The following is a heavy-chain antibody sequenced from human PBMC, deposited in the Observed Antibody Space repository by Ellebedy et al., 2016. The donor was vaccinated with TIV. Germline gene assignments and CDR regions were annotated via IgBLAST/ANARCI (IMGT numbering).Heavy chain of an antibody. CDR3: ARGIYSGSYYGS. CDR2: INHSGST. J-gene: IGHJ4*02. CDR1: GGSFSGYY. D-gene: IGHD1-26*01. V-gene: IGHV4-34*01. Sequence: MPSETLSLTCAVYGGSFSGYYWSWIRQPPGKGLEWIGEINHSGSTTYNPSLKSRVTISVNTSKNQFSLKLSSVTAADTAVYYCARGIYSGSYYGSWGQGTLVTVSS.